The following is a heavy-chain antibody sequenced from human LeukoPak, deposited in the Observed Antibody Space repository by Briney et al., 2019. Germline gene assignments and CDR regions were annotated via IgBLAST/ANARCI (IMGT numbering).Heavy chain of an antibody. CDR2: ISSSSDTI. CDR3: ARDLRASGVAVAGDYFDY. J-gene: IGHJ4*02. Sequence: PGGSLRLSCAASGFTFGPYTMNWVRQAPGKGLEWVSYISSSSDTIYYADSVRGRFTISRDNAKNSLYLQMNSLRAEDTAVYYCARDLRASGVAVAGDYFDYWGQGTLVTVSS. CDR1: GFTFGPYT. D-gene: IGHD6-19*01. V-gene: IGHV3-48*04.